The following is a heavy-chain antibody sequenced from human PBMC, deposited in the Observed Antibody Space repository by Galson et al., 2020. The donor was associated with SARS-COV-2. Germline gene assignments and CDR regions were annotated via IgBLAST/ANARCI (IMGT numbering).Heavy chain of an antibody. CDR2: VKSKTDGGTT. CDR1: GFTFSNAW. V-gene: IGHV3-15*01. CDR3: TTERRLHLAPDW. J-gene: IGHJ4*02. D-gene: IGHD6-25*01. Sequence: GASLKISCAASGFTFSNAWMSWVRQPPGRGLEWVGRVKSKTDGGTTDYAAPVKGRFTVSRDDSKNTLYLQMNSLKTEDTAMYYCTTERRLHLAPDWWGQGTLVTVSS.